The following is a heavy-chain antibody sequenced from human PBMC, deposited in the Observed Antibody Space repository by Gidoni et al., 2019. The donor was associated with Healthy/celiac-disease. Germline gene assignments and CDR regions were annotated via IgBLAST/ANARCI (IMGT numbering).Heavy chain of an antibody. CDR3: ATSGGDRYYDYVWGSYRPYDAFDI. J-gene: IGHJ3*02. Sequence: EVQLLESGGGLVQPGGSLRLSCAASGFTFSSYAMRWVRQAPGKGLEWVSAISGSGGSTYYADSVKGRFTISRDNSKNTLYLQMNSLRAEDTAVYYCATSGGDRYYDYVWGSYRPYDAFDIWGQGTMVTVSS. V-gene: IGHV3-23*01. CDR2: ISGSGGST. D-gene: IGHD3-16*02. CDR1: GFTFSSYA.